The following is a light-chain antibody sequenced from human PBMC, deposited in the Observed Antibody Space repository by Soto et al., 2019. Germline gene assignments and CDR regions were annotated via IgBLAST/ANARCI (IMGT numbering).Light chain of an antibody. V-gene: IGLV2-14*01. CDR3: SSYTSSSALVL. CDR1: SSDVGAYNC. CDR2: DVS. Sequence: QSALTQPASVSGSPGQSITISCTGTSSDVGAYNCVSWYQQHPGKAPKLMIYDVSNRPSGVSNRFSGSKSGNTASLTISGLQAEDEADYYCSSYTSSSALVLFGGGTKLTVL. J-gene: IGLJ2*01.